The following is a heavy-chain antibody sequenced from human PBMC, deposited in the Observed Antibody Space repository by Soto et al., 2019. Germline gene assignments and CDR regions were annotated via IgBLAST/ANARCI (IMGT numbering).Heavy chain of an antibody. CDR1: GGSISSGGYY. J-gene: IGHJ4*02. CDR3: TRERVPSQGDCSEGRCLVIDS. CDR2: IYYSGIT. V-gene: IGHV4-31*03. D-gene: IGHD2-15*01. Sequence: PSETLSLTCTVSGGSISSGGYYWSWIRQHPGKGLEWIGYIYYSGITHYNPSLQSRVTISADTSKNQFSLKLSSVTAADTAVYYCTRERVPSQGDCSEGRCLVIDSWGQGTLVTVSS.